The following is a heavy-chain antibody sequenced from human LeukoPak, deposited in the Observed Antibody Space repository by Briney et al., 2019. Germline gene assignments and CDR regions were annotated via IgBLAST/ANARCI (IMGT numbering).Heavy chain of an antibody. V-gene: IGHV1-8*03. Sequence: ASVKVSCKASGYTFTSYDINWVRPATGQGLEWVGRMSSHSGNAAYAQKSQGRITITRNSSITTAYMELSSLRSEDTAVDYCARGNSADHWGQGTLVTVSS. CDR1: GYTFTSYD. CDR2: MSSHSGNA. CDR3: ARGNSADH. D-gene: IGHD1-1*01. J-gene: IGHJ5*02.